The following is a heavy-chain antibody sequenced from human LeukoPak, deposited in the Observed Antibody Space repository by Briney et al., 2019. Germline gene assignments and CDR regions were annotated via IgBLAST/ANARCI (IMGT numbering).Heavy chain of an antibody. Sequence: SVKVSCKASGDTFSSYVISWVRQAPGQGLEWMGGINPVFGTAHYAQKFQDRVTITADESTSTAYMELSSLRSEDTAVYYCAKTFLTAYDTYFYYYGLDVWGQGPPVTVSS. V-gene: IGHV1-69*13. J-gene: IGHJ6*02. CDR2: INPVFGTA. CDR3: AKTFLTAYDTYFYYYGLDV. CDR1: GDTFSSYV. D-gene: IGHD3-9*01.